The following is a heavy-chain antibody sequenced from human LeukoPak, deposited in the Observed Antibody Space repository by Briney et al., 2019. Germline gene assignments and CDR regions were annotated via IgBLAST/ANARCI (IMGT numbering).Heavy chain of an antibody. J-gene: IGHJ4*02. V-gene: IGHV3-30*02. CDR1: GFTFSSYG. D-gene: IGHD7-27*01. CDR2: IRYDGSNK. CDR3: AKDRTNWAPYYFDY. Sequence: PGGSLRLSCAASGFTFSSYGMHWVRQAPGKGLEWLAFIRYDGSNKYYADSVKGRFTISRDNSKNTLYLQMNSLRAEDTAVYYCAKDRTNWAPYYFDYWGQGTLVTVSS.